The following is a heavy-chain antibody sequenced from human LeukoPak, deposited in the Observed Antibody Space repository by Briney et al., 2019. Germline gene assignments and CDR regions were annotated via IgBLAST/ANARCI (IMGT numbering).Heavy chain of an antibody. D-gene: IGHD5-24*01. V-gene: IGHV4-39*01. Sequence: PSETLSLTCTVSGGSISGSDYYWGWIRQPPGKALEWIGSIYYSGSTYYNPSLKSRVTISVDTSKNQFSLKLSSVTAADTAVYYCARPDRHGYTRGGFDYWGQGTLVTVSS. CDR3: ARPDRHGYTRGGFDY. J-gene: IGHJ4*02. CDR2: IYYSGST. CDR1: GGSISGSDYY.